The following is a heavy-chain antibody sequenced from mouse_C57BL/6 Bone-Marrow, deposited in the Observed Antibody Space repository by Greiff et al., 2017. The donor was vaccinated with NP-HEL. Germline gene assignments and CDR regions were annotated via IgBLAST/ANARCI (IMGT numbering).Heavy chain of an antibody. CDR1: SYTFTSYW. V-gene: IGHV1-55*01. CDR2: IYPGSGST. CDR3: AREESNYLYYFDY. Sequence: VQLQQSGAELVKPGASVKMSCKASSYTFTSYWITWVKQRPGQGLEWIGDIYPGSGSTNYNEKFKSKATLTVDTSSSTAYMQLSSLTSEDSAVYYCAREESNYLYYFDYWGQGTTLTVSS. D-gene: IGHD2-5*01. J-gene: IGHJ2*01.